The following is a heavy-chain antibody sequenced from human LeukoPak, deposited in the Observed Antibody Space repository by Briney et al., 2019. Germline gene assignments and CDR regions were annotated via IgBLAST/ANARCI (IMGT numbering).Heavy chain of an antibody. V-gene: IGHV3-23*01. J-gene: IGHJ5*02. CDR1: GFTFTSDA. Sequence: GSLRLSCVASGFTFTSDAMNWVRQAPGKGLEWVSSTVSRGTTQYADSVKGRFTVSRGTSKNTLYLQMNSLRADGTAVYYCAKCSTSAYTTGWCNWIDPWGQGTLVTVSS. D-gene: IGHD6-19*01. CDR2: TVSRGTT. CDR3: AKCSTSAYTTGWCNWIDP.